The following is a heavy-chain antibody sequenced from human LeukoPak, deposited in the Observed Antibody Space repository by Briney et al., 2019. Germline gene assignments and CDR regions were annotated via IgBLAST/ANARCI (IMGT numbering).Heavy chain of an antibody. CDR1: GDSLRSSN. V-gene: IGHV3-23*01. J-gene: IGHJ4*02. CDR2: ISGTGGSI. D-gene: IGHD4-11*01. CDR3: AKDYSNYDRFEY. Sequence: PSGTLSLTCAVSGDSLRSSNWWSWVRQAPGKGLEWVSDISGTGGSIDYADSVKGRFTSSRDNSKNTLYLQMNSLRAEDTAVYYCAKDYSNYDRFEYWGQGTQVTVSS.